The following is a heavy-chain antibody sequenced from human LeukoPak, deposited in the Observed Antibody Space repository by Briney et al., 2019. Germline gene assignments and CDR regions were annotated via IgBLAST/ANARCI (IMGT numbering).Heavy chain of an antibody. CDR1: GFTFSSYE. D-gene: IGHD6-19*01. J-gene: IGHJ4*02. Sequence: HPGGSLRLSCAASGFTFSSYEMNWVRQAPGKGLEWVSYISSSGSTIYYADSVKGRFTISRDNAKNSLYLQMNSLRAEDTAVYYCARERSGWLFDYWGQGTLVTVSS. V-gene: IGHV3-48*03. CDR3: ARERSGWLFDY. CDR2: ISSSGSTI.